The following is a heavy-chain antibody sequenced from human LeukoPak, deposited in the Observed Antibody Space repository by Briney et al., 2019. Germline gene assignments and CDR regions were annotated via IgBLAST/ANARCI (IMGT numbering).Heavy chain of an antibody. Sequence: GGSLRLSCAASGFTFSSYWMHWVRQAPGKGLVWVSRINSDGSSTSYADSVKGRFTISRDNAKNTLYLQMNSLRAEDTAVYYCAREDIAAANLYYYYMDVWGKGTTVTISS. V-gene: IGHV3-74*01. D-gene: IGHD6-13*01. CDR2: INSDGSST. CDR1: GFTFSSYW. CDR3: AREDIAAANLYYYYMDV. J-gene: IGHJ6*03.